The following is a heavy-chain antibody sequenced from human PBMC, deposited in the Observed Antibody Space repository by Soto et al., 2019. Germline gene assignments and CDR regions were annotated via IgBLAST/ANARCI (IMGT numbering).Heavy chain of an antibody. CDR2: IYYSGST. J-gene: IGHJ5*02. Sequence: SETLSLTCTVSGGSISSSSYYWGWIRQPPGKGLEWIGSIYYSGSTYYNPSLKSRVTISVDTSKNQFSLKLSSVTAADTAVYYCARPRGGYCSGGSCYFDWFDPWGQGTLVTVSS. CDR1: GGSISSSSYY. V-gene: IGHV4-39*01. CDR3: ARPRGGYCSGGSCYFDWFDP. D-gene: IGHD2-15*01.